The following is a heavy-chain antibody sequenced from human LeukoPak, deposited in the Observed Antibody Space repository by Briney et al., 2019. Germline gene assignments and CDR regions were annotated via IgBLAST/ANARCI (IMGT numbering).Heavy chain of an antibody. V-gene: IGHV4-59*08. CDR2: IDYSGST. CDR3: ARHTRRRLVRDAGSLDY. CDR1: GYSISEAYY. J-gene: IGHJ4*02. D-gene: IGHD2-8*02. Sequence: SETLSLTCTVSGYSISEAYYWNWIRQPPGKGLEGIGYIDYSGSTKYNPSLKSRVTISVDTSKNQFSLTLSSVAAADTAVYYCARHTRRRLVRDAGSLDYWAQGTLVPVSS.